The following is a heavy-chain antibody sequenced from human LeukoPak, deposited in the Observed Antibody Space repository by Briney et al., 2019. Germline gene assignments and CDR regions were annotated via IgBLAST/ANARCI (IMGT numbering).Heavy chain of an antibody. CDR2: VYSGGST. CDR1: GFTVSSDH. J-gene: IGHJ4*02. D-gene: IGHD1-26*01. CDR3: ARGGSGTYYSFDY. Sequence: PGGSLRFSCAASGFTVSSDHMSWVRQAPGKGLEWVSAVYSGGSTYYADSVKGRFTISRDNSENTLYLQMNSLRAEDTAVYYCARGGSGTYYSFDYWGQGTLVTVSS. V-gene: IGHV3-66*02.